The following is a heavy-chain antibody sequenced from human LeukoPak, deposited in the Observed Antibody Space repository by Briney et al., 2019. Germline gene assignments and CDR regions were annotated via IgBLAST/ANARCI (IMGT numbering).Heavy chain of an antibody. Sequence: ASVKVSCKASGYTFTNYYMHWVREAPGQGLEWMGIINPSGGSTSYAQKFQERVTMTRDTSTSTVYMELSRLRSEDTAVYYCARVEDYYDSSGSTHFDYWGQGTLVTVSS. D-gene: IGHD3-22*01. CDR1: GYTFTNYY. V-gene: IGHV1-46*01. J-gene: IGHJ4*02. CDR3: ARVEDYYDSSGSTHFDY. CDR2: INPSGGST.